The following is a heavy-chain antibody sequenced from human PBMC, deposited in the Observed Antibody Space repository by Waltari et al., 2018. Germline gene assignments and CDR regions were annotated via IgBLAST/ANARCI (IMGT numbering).Heavy chain of an antibody. CDR1: GFTFSNYN. CDR3: VREGSGFDP. Sequence: VQLVESGGGLVQPGGSLRLSCAASGFTFSNYNFNWVRQAPGKGLEWGSFLSGGGCTIFYPESVKARFTISRDDAKSSLYLQMNSLRAEDTAVYYCVREGSGFDPWGQGTQVTVSS. D-gene: IGHD1-26*01. V-gene: IGHV3-48*03. J-gene: IGHJ5*02. CDR2: LSGGGCTI.